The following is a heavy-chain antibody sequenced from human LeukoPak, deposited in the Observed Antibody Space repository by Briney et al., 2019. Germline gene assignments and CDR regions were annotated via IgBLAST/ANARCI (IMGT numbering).Heavy chain of an antibody. CDR2: ISYDGSNK. CDR1: GFTFSSYA. V-gene: IGHV3-30*04. J-gene: IGHJ4*02. CDR3: ARTRQPTVTTTIPDY. D-gene: IGHD4-17*01. Sequence: PGRSLRLSCAASGFTFSSYAMHWVRQAPGKGLEWVAVISYDGSNKYYADSVKGRFTISRDNSKNTLYLQMNSLRAEDTAVYYCARTRQPTVTTTIPDYWGQGTLVTVSS.